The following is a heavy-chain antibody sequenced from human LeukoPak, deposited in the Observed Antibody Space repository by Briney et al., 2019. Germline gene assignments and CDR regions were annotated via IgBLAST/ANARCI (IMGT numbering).Heavy chain of an antibody. CDR3: GKDLLSGSSAWYLTPFDY. V-gene: IGHV3-53*01. Sequence: GGSLRLSCAVSGFSVSTNYMSWVRQAPGKGLEWVSVLYSGGNTYYADSVKGRFTISRDNSKNTLYLQMNSLRAEDTAVYYCGKDLLSGSSAWYLTPFDYWGQGTLVTVSS. J-gene: IGHJ4*02. CDR1: GFSVSTNY. CDR2: LYSGGNT. D-gene: IGHD6-19*01.